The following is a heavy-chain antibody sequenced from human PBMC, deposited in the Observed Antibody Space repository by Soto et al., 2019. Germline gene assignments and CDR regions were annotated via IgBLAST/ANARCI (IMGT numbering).Heavy chain of an antibody. V-gene: IGHV4-34*01. CDR2: INHSGST. J-gene: IGHJ5*02. D-gene: IGHD6-19*01. CDR3: ARGRIAVARPSYTWFDP. CDR1: GGSFSGYY. Sequence: SETLSLTCAVYGGSFSGYYWSWIRQPPGKGLEWIGEINHSGSTNYNPSLKSRVTISVDTSKNQFSLKLSSVTAADTAVYYCARGRIAVARPSYTWFDPWGQVTLVTVS.